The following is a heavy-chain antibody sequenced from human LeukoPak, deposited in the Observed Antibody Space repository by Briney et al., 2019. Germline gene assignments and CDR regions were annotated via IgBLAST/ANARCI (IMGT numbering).Heavy chain of an antibody. V-gene: IGHV5-10-1*01. CDR1: GYSFTSYW. D-gene: IGHD3-10*01. J-gene: IGHJ5*02. Sequence: GESLKISCKGSGYSFTSYWISWVRQMPGKGLEWMWRIDPSDSYTNYSPSFQGHVTISADKSISTAYLQWSSLKASDTAMYYCARQGFGELRFTWFDPWGQGTLVTVSS. CDR3: ARQGFGELRFTWFDP. CDR2: IDPSDSYT.